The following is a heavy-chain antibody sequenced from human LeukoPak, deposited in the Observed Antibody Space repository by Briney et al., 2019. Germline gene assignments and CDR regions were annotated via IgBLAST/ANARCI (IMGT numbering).Heavy chain of an antibody. CDR3: AKDLWFGELSHRYFDY. CDR2: ISGSGGST. CDR1: GFTFSGYA. V-gene: IGHV3-23*01. J-gene: IGHJ4*02. Sequence: PGGSLRLSCAASGFTFSGYAMSWVRQAPGKGLEWVLAISGSGGSTYYADSVKGRFTISRDNSKNTLYLQMNSLRAEDTAVYYCAKDLWFGELSHRYFDYWGQGTLVTVSS. D-gene: IGHD3-10*01.